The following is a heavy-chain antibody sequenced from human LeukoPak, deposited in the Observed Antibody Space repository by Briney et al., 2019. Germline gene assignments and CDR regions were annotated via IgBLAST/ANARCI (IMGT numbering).Heavy chain of an antibody. CDR1: GYTFTGYY. CDR2: INPNSGGT. J-gene: IGHJ1*01. V-gene: IGHV1-2*02. Sequence: ASVKVSCKASGYTFTGYYMHWVRQAPGQGLEWMGWINPNSGGTNYAQKFQGRVTMTRDTSISTAYMELSRLRSDDTAVYYCARWGSNYDSSGYYFQHWGQGTLVTVSS. D-gene: IGHD3-22*01. CDR3: ARWGSNYDSSGYYFQH.